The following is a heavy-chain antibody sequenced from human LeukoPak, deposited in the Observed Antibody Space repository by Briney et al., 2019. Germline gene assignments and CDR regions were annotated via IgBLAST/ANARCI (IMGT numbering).Heavy chain of an antibody. D-gene: IGHD3-10*01. CDR2: IYYSGST. V-gene: IGHV4-39*07. Sequence: PSETLSLTCTVSGGSISSSSYYWGWIRQPPGKGLEWIGSIYYSGSTYYNPSLKSRVTISVDTSKNLFSLKLSSVTAADTAVYYCARVRFEWFGTERAYYFDYWGQGTLVTVSS. CDR3: ARVRFEWFGTERAYYFDY. J-gene: IGHJ4*02. CDR1: GGSISSSSYY.